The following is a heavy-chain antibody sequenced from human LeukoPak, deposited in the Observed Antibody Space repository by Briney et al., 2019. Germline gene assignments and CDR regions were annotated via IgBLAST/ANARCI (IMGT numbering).Heavy chain of an antibody. Sequence: SQTLSLTCAVYAGSFSGYYWGWIRQPPGEGLEWVGTIYYSGSTYYNPYLQSRVTISVDKSKKKIYMKLSSVTAADTAVYYCAREAYYYDSRPAPFDIWGQGTMVTVSS. CDR3: AREAYYYDSRPAPFDI. CDR1: AGSFSGYY. CDR2: IYYSGST. J-gene: IGHJ3*02. V-gene: IGHV4-38-2*02. D-gene: IGHD3-22*01.